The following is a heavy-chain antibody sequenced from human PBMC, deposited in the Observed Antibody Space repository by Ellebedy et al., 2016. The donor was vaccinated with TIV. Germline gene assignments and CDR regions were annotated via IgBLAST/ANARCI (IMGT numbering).Heavy chain of an antibody. CDR3: ARDVDTATTYYFDY. CDR1: GFTFSSYW. D-gene: IGHD5-18*01. V-gene: IGHV3-7*01. CDR2: IKQDGSEK. J-gene: IGHJ4*02. Sequence: GESLKISXAASGFTFSSYWMSWVRQAPGKGLEWVANIKQDGSEKYYVDSVKGRFTISRDNAKNSLYLQMNSLRAEDTAVYYCARDVDTATTYYFDYWGQGTLVTVSS.